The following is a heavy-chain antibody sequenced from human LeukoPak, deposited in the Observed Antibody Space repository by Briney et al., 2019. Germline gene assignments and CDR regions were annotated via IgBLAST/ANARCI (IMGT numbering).Heavy chain of an antibody. Sequence: TGGSLCLSRAASGFTFSTYWMSWVRQAPGQGPEWVANIKHDECKTHSADSVKSRLTISRENAKTSLFLQMKSLRAEDTAVYYCARDASLYCAGDTGYWAFDHWGQGTLVTVSS. V-gene: IGHV3-7*01. CDR2: IKHDECKT. CDR3: ARDASLYCAGDTGYWAFDH. CDR1: GFTFSTYW. D-gene: IGHD2-21*02. J-gene: IGHJ4*02.